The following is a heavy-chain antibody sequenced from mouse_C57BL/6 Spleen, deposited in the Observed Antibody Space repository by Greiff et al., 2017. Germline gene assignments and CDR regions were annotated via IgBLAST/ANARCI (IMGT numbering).Heavy chain of an antibody. D-gene: IGHD1-1*01. V-gene: IGHV1-72*01. CDR2: IDPNSGGT. CDR3: AREGPHITRVVSHWYFDV. J-gene: IGHJ1*03. CDR1: GYTFTSYW. Sequence: QVQLQQPGAELVKPGASVKLSCKASGYTFTSYWMHWVKQRPGRGLEWIGRIDPNSGGTKYNEKFKSKATLTVDKPSSPAYMQLSSLTSEDCGVXYCAREGPHITRVVSHWYFDVWGTGTTVTVSS.